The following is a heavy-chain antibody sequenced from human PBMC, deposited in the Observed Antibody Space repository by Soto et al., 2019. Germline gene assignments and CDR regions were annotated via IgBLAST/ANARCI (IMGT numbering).Heavy chain of an antibody. V-gene: IGHV3-30-3*01. CDR3: ARGRRSPSIAAADIPSRVWYYYYGMDV. Sequence: GGSLRLSCAASGFTFSSYAMHWVRQAPGKGLEWVAVISYDGSNKYYADSVKGRFTISRDNSKNTLYLQMNSLRAEDTAVYYCARGRRSPSIAAADIPSRVWYYYYGMDVWDQGTTVTVSS. J-gene: IGHJ6*02. CDR1: GFTFSSYA. CDR2: ISYDGSNK. D-gene: IGHD6-13*01.